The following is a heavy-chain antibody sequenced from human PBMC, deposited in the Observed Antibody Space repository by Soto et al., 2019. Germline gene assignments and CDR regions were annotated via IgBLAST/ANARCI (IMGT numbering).Heavy chain of an antibody. J-gene: IGHJ6*02. CDR2: IYWDDNK. CDR3: AHDTLNYYGMDV. V-gene: IGHV2-5*02. Sequence: QITLKESGPALVKPTQTLTLTCTFSGFSLDTSGVGVGWIRQPPGKALEWLALIYWDDNKRYSPSLKRWLTIPKDSSVNQVVLTMTNMDPADTATYYCAHDTLNYYGMDVWGQGTTVTVSS. CDR1: GFSLDTSGVG. D-gene: IGHD2-8*01.